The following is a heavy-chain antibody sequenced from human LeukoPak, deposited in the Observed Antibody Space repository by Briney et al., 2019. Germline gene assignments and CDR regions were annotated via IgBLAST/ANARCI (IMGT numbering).Heavy chain of an antibody. D-gene: IGHD3-10*01. CDR3: ARVTSGHLFDY. Sequence: GGSLRLSCAASGFTFSSYAMSWVRQAPGKGLEWVSAISGSGGSTYYADSVKGRFTISRDNSKNTLYLQMNSLRAEDTALYYCARVTSGHLFDYWGQGTLVTVSS. CDR2: ISGSGGST. J-gene: IGHJ4*02. CDR1: GFTFSSYA. V-gene: IGHV3-23*01.